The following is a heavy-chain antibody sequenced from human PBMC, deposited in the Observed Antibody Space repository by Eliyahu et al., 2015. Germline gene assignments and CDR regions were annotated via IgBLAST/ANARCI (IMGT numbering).Heavy chain of an antibody. CDR3: AGVNYNFFDY. CDR1: GFTFSSLW. Sequence: EVQLVESGGGLVQPGGSLRLSCVVSGFTFSSLWMTWVRQAPRKGLGWVATIKQDGSEKYYVDSVKGRFIISRDNGKNSLYLQMNSLRAEDTAVYYCAGVNYNFFDYWGQGTLVTVSS. J-gene: IGHJ4*02. V-gene: IGHV3-7*01. D-gene: IGHD1-7*01. CDR2: IKQDGSEK.